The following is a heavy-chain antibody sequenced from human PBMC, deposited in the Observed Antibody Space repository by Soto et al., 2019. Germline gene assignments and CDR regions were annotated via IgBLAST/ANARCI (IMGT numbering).Heavy chain of an antibody. D-gene: IGHD3-9*01. CDR2: VYYSGST. CDR3: GRREGLATISYYFDY. CDR1: GGSVGSSSYY. V-gene: IGHV4-39*01. J-gene: IGHJ4*02. Sequence: SQTLSLTWTVSGGSVGSSSYYWGRVRQPPGKGLEWIGSVYYSGSTYYNPSLESRVTISVDKSKNQFSLKLMSLSAADTAVYYCGRREGLATISYYFDYWGQGALVTVSS.